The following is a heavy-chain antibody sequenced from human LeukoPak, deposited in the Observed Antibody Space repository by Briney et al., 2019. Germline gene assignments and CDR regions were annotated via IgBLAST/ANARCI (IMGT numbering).Heavy chain of an antibody. J-gene: IGHJ4*02. CDR3: ARELWVAATNYDS. D-gene: IGHD2-15*01. Sequence: ASVKVSCKASGYTFTSYGISWVRQAPGQGLEWMGWINPNSCGTNYSQKFQGRVTMTRDTSISTAYMELSRLRSDDTAVYFCARELWVAATNYDSWGQGTLVTVSS. CDR2: INPNSCGT. CDR1: GYTFTSYG. V-gene: IGHV1-2*02.